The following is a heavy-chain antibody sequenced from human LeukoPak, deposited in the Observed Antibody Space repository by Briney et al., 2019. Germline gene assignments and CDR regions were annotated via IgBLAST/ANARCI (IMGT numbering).Heavy chain of an antibody. CDR2: ISWYGGST. J-gene: IGHJ4*02. D-gene: IGHD6-19*01. Sequence: GGSLRLSCAVSLFPFDYYPMHLVRQAPGKGLEWVSHISWYGGSTHYPVSVRGRFTVPRDNSKNSLYLQMNRLRTEDTAFYYCAKGADPLNWRMPTVAGTRFDFWGQGTLVTVSS. CDR1: LFPFDYYP. V-gene: IGHV3-43*01. CDR3: AKGADPLNWRMPTVAGTRFDF.